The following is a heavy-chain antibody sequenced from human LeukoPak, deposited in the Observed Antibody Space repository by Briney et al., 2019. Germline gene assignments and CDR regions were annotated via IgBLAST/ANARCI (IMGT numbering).Heavy chain of an antibody. V-gene: IGHV4-4*07. CDR2: IYTSGST. J-gene: IGHJ4*02. Sequence: PSETLSLTCTVSGGSISSYYWSWIRQPAGKGLEWIGRIYTSGSTNYNPSLKSRVTMSVDTSKNQFSLKLSSVTAADTAVYYCASGLRFLEWLFSPSFDYWGQGTLVTVSS. CDR1: GGSISSYY. D-gene: IGHD3-3*01. CDR3: ASGLRFLEWLFSPSFDY.